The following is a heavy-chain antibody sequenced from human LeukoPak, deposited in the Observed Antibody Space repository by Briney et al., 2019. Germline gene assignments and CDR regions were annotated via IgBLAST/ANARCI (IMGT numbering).Heavy chain of an antibody. V-gene: IGHV1-18*01. D-gene: IGHD3-3*01. CDR2: ISAYNGNT. Sequence: ASVKVSCKASGYTFTSYGISWVRQAPGQGLEWMGWISAYNGNTKYAQKLQGRVTMTTDTSTSTAYTELRSLRSDDTAVYYCARDYSAASNFWSGYRRPYFDYWGQGTLVTVSS. CDR3: ARDYSAASNFWSGYRRPYFDY. CDR1: GYTFTSYG. J-gene: IGHJ4*02.